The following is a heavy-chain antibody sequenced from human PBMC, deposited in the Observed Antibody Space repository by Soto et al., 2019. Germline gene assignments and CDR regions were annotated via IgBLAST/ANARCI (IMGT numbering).Heavy chain of an antibody. CDR2: ISGSGGST. V-gene: IGHV3-23*01. D-gene: IGHD3-22*01. CDR3: AKVNRGYYDSSGYKSWFDP. CDR1: GFTFSSYA. Sequence: PGGSLRLSCAASGFTFSSYAMSWVRQAPGKGLEWVSAISGSGGSTYYADSVKGRFTISRDNSKNTLYLQMNSLRAEDTAVYYCAKVNRGYYDSSGYKSWFDPWGQGTLVTVSS. J-gene: IGHJ5*02.